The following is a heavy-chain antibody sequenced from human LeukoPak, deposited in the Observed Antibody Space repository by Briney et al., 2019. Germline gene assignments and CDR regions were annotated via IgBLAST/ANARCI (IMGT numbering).Heavy chain of an antibody. D-gene: IGHD3-22*01. CDR1: GFTFSDYY. J-gene: IGHJ4*02. V-gene: IGHV3-7*03. Sequence: GGSLRLSCAASGFTFSDYYMSWIRQAPGKGLEWVANIKQDGSEKYYVDSVKGRFTISRDNAKNSLYLQMNSLRAEDTAVYYCARVYYYDSSGYPSYFDYWGQGTLVTVSS. CDR3: ARVYYYDSSGYPSYFDY. CDR2: IKQDGSEK.